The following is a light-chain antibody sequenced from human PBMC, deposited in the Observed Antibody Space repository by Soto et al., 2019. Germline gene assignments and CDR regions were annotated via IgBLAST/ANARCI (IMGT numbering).Light chain of an antibody. CDR2: NNN. J-gene: IGLJ2*01. CDR3: EAWDDSLNGVL. V-gene: IGLV1-44*01. Sequence: QSVLTQPPSASGTPGQRGTISCSGSNSNIGSNPVHWYQQLPGTAPKLLIHNNNQRLSGVPDRFSGSKSGTSASLAISGLQFEDEAAYYCEAWDDSLNGVLFGGGTQLTVL. CDR1: NSNIGSNP.